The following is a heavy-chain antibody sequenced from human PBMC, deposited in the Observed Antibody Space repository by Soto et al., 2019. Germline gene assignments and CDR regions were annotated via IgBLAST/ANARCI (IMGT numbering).Heavy chain of an antibody. CDR1: EFTVSNYW. CDR3: ARGSRWDYYGMDV. CDR2: IKSDGTT. Sequence: VGSLRLSCAASEFTVSNYWMNWVRQAPGKGLVWVSHIKSDGTTSYADSVEGRVTISVDKSKNQFSLKLSSVTAADTAVYYCARGSRWDYYGMDVWGQGTTVTVSS. V-gene: IGHV3-74*01. D-gene: IGHD4-17*01. J-gene: IGHJ6*02.